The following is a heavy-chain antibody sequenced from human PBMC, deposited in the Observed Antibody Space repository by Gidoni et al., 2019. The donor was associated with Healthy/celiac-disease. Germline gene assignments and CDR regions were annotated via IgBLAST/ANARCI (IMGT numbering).Heavy chain of an antibody. V-gene: IGHV3-49*05. CDR2: IRSKAYGGTT. CDR1: GFPFGDFA. Sequence: EVQLVESGGGLVKPGRSLRLSCTASGFPFGDFAMSWFRQAPGKGLEWVGFIRSKAYGGTTEYAASVKGRFTISRDDSKSIAYLQMNSLKTEDTAVYYCTRAGARVVTAGNWFDPWGQGTLVTVSS. J-gene: IGHJ5*02. D-gene: IGHD2-21*02. CDR3: TRAGARVVTAGNWFDP.